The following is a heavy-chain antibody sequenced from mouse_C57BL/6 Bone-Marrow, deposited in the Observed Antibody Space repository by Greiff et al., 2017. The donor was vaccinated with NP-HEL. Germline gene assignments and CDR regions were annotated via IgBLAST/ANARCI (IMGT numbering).Heavy chain of an antibody. CDR3: ARITGLERGFDY. CDR1: GFNIKDYY. J-gene: IGHJ2*01. Sequence: EVKLMESGAELVKPGASVKLSCTASGFNIKDYYMHWVKQRTEQGLERIGRIDPEDGETKYAPKFQGKATITADTSSNTAYLQLSSLTSEDTAVYYCARITGLERGFDYWGQGTTLTVSS. D-gene: IGHD1-1*01. CDR2: IDPEDGET. V-gene: IGHV14-2*01.